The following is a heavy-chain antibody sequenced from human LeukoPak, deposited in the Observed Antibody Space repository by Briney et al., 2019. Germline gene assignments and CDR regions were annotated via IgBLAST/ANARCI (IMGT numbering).Heavy chain of an antibody. CDR2: ISGSGGST. J-gene: IGHJ1*01. Sequence: GGSLRLSCAASGFTFSSYAMSWVRQVPGKGLEWVSAISGSGGSTYYADSVKGRFTISRDNSKNTLYLQMNSLRAEDTAVYYCAKSGGMTTVTHPRYFQHWGQGTLVTVSS. V-gene: IGHV3-23*01. CDR3: AKSGGMTTVTHPRYFQH. D-gene: IGHD4-17*01. CDR1: GFTFSSYA.